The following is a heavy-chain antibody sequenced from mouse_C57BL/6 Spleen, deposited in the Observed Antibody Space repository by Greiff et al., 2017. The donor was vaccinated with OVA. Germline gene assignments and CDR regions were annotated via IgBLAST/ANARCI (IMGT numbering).Heavy chain of an antibody. CDR1: GYSITSGYY. CDR3: ARWSVFDY. CDR2: ISYDGSN. V-gene: IGHV3-6*01. Sequence: EVQVVESGPGLVKPSQSLSLTCSVTGYSITSGYYWNWIRQFPGNKLEWMGYISYDGSNNYNPSLKNRISITRDTSKNQFFLKLNSVTTEDTATYYCARWSVFDYWGQGTTLTVSS. J-gene: IGHJ2*01.